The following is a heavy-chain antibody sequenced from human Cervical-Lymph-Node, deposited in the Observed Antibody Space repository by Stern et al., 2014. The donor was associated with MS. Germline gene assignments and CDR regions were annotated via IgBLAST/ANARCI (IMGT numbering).Heavy chain of an antibody. J-gene: IGHJ4*02. Sequence: EVQLEESGGGLVQPGGSLRLSCAASGFTFSSYDMHWVRQATGKGLDWVSAIGTAGDTYYPGAVKGRFTISRENAKNSLYLQMNSLRAGDTAVYYCARAVAGTIDYWGQGTLVTVSS. CDR2: IGTAGDT. V-gene: IGHV3-13*01. CDR1: GFTFSSYD. CDR3: ARAVAGTIDY. D-gene: IGHD6-19*01.